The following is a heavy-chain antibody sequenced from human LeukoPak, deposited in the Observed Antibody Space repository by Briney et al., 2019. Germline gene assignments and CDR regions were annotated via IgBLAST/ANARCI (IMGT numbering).Heavy chain of an antibody. D-gene: IGHD5-18*01. CDR3: ARLTADGFDF. Sequence: SETLSLTCTVSGGSISSYYWSWIRQPAGKGLEWIGHIYTSGSTNYNPSLKSRVTMSVDTSKNQFSLQLSSVTAADTAVFYCARLTADGFDFWGQGTKVTVSS. V-gene: IGHV4-4*07. J-gene: IGHJ3*01. CDR1: GGSISSYY. CDR2: IYTSGST.